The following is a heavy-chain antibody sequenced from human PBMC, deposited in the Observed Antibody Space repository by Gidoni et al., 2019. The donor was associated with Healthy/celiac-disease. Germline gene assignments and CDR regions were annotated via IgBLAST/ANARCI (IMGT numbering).Heavy chain of an antibody. CDR3: ARGGRYCGGDCYSSFVDY. D-gene: IGHD2-21*02. V-gene: IGHV4-34*01. Sequence: QVHLQQWGAGLLKPSETLSLTCAVYGGSFSGYYWSWIRQPPGKGLEWIGEINHRGSTNYNPSLKSRVTISVDTAKNQSSLKLSSVTAADTAVDYCARGGRYCGGDCYSSFVDYWGQGTLVTVSS. CDR1: GGSFSGYY. J-gene: IGHJ4*02. CDR2: INHRGST.